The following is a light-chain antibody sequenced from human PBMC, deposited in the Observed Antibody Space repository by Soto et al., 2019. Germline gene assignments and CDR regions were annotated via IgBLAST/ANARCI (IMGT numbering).Light chain of an antibody. CDR3: QPYSTYFSWT. V-gene: IGKV1-5*01. CDR2: DAS. CDR1: QSISHW. Sequence: DIQMTQSPSTLSASVGDRVTITCRASQSISHWVAWFQQRPGKAPNLLIYDASSLESGVPSRFSGSGSGTEFTLTINSLQPDDFATYYCQPYSTYFSWTVGHGTKVDIK. J-gene: IGKJ1*01.